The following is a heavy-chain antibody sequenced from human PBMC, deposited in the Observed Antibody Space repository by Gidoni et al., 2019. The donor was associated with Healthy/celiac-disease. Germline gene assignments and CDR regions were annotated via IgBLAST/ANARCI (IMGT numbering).Heavy chain of an antibody. CDR3: ARRGSIAARRGWFDP. CDR1: GGSISSYY. V-gene: IGHV4-59*01. D-gene: IGHD6-13*01. Sequence: QVQLQESGPGLVKPSATLSLPCTVSGGSISSYYWSWIRQPPGKGLEWIGYIYYSGSTNYNPSLKSRVTISVDTSKNQFSLKLSSVTAADTAVYYCARRGSIAARRGWFDPWGQGTLVTVSS. CDR2: IYYSGST. J-gene: IGHJ5*02.